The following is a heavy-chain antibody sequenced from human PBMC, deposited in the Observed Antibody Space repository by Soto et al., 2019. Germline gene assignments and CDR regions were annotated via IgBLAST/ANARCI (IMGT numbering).Heavy chain of an antibody. D-gene: IGHD6-13*01. CDR3: ARDRFPRSSLLWFDP. V-gene: IGHV3-33*01. Sequence: PGGSLRLSCAASGFTFSSYGMHWVRQAPGKGLEWVAVIWYDGSNKYYADSVKGRFTISRDNSKNTLYLQMNSLRAEDTAVYYCARDRFPRSSLLWFDPWGQGTLVTVSS. CDR2: IWYDGSNK. CDR1: GFTFSSYG. J-gene: IGHJ5*02.